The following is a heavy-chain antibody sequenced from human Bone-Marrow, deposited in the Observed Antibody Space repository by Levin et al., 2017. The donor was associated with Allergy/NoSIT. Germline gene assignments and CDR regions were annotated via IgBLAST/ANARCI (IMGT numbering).Heavy chain of an antibody. D-gene: IGHD2-21*01. J-gene: IGHJ1*01. CDR1: GFTFSDFW. Sequence: KAGGSLRLSCAASGFTFSDFWMTWVRQAPGKGLEWVGRIKSKSDGGTTDYAAPVKGRFTISRDDSKNTLSLQMNSLKTEDTAVYYCTTDLFRTPYWGQGTLVTVSS. V-gene: IGHV3-15*01. CDR3: TTDLFRTPY. CDR2: IKSKSDGGTT.